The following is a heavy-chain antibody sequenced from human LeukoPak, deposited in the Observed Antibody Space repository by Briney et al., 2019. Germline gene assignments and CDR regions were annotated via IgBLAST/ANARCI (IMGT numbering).Heavy chain of an antibody. V-gene: IGHV4-59*01. CDR1: GGSIKNYY. Sequence: PSETLSLTCTVSGGSIKNYYWSWIRQPPGKGLEWIGYIYYSGSTNYNPSLKSRVTISVDTSKNQFSLKLSSVTAADTAVYYCARADPVRYFDYWGQGTLVTVSS. J-gene: IGHJ4*02. CDR3: ARADPVRYFDY. CDR2: IYYSGST.